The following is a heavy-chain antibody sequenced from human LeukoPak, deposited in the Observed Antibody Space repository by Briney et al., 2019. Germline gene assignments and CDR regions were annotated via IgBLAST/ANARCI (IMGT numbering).Heavy chain of an antibody. V-gene: IGHV3-48*04. CDR3: ARVGSLWLHQFGGFDY. Sequence: GGSLRLSCAASGFTFSSYNMNWVRQAPGKGLEWVSSISSSSSTIYYADSVKGRFTISRDNAKNSLYLQMNSLRAEDTAVYYCARVGSLWLHQFGGFDYWGQGTLVTVSS. CDR2: ISSSSSTI. CDR1: GFTFSSYN. J-gene: IGHJ4*02. D-gene: IGHD5-24*01.